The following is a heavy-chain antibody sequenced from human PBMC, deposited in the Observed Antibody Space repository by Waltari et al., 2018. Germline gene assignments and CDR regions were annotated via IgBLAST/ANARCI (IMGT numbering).Heavy chain of an antibody. D-gene: IGHD3-10*02. Sequence: EVQLVESGGGLVQPGGSLRLSCAASGFTFNRFNMLWVRQAPGKGLEWVSNISSVSTVIVYADSVKGRFTTSRDNAKKSLYLQMRDLRVEDTAVYFCAKENVPGADRRIFDPLYYGMDVWGQGTTVAVS. J-gene: IGHJ6*02. V-gene: IGHV3-48*01. CDR3: AKENVPGADRRIFDPLYYGMDV. CDR2: ISSVSTVI. CDR1: GFTFNRFN.